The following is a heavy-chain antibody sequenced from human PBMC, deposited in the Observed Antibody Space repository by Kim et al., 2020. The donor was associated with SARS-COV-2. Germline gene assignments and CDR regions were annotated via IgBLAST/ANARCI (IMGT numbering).Heavy chain of an antibody. D-gene: IGHD4-17*01. V-gene: IGHV3-9*01. CDR3: VKDVDGLRTTWTAFDI. J-gene: IGHJ3*02. CDR2: ISWNGGAQ. CDR1: GFGFDDHA. Sequence: GGSLRLSCVTSGFGFDDHAMHWVRQAPGKGLEWVSGISWNGGAQGYADSVQGRFIISRDSAKKSLYLRMSNLGPEDTALYYCVKDVDGLRTTWTAFDIWGQGTMVTVSS.